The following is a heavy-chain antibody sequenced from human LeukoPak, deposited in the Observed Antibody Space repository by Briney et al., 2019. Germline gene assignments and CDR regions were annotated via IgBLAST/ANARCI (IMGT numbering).Heavy chain of an antibody. Sequence: SETGSLTCTVSGGSIGSYYWSWIRQPPGKGLEWIGYIYYSGSTNYNPSLKSRVTISVDTSKNQFSLKLSSVTAADTAVYYCAAMAGTGDYFDYWGQGTLVTISS. V-gene: IGHV4-59*01. CDR3: AAMAGTGDYFDY. J-gene: IGHJ4*02. D-gene: IGHD6-19*01. CDR2: IYYSGST. CDR1: GGSIGSYY.